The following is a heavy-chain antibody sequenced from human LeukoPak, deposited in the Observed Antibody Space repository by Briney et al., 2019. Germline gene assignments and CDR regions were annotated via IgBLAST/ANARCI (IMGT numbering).Heavy chain of an antibody. CDR1: GGSFSGYY. J-gene: IGHJ4*02. CDR3: ARDARRYCSSTSCYEDFDY. Sequence: SETLSLTCAVYGGSFSGYYWSWIRQPPGKGLEWIGEINHSGSTNYNPSLKSRVTISVDTSKNQFSLKLSSVTAADTAVYYCARDARRYCSSTSCYEDFDYWGQGTLVTVSS. V-gene: IGHV4-34*01. CDR2: INHSGST. D-gene: IGHD2-2*01.